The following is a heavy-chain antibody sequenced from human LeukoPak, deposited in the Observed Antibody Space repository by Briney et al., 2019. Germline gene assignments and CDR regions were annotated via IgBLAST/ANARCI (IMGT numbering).Heavy chain of an antibody. Sequence: GGSLRLSCAASGFTFRSHAVYWVRQAPGKGLEWVSGISGSGGDTYYADSVEGGFTISRDNSKNMVYLQMNSLSTEDTAVYYCAKTTSGYSSGRYPGWPVDYWGQGTLVTVSS. J-gene: IGHJ4*02. D-gene: IGHD6-19*01. CDR2: ISGSGGDT. V-gene: IGHV3-23*01. CDR3: AKTTSGYSSGRYPGWPVDY. CDR1: GFTFRSHA.